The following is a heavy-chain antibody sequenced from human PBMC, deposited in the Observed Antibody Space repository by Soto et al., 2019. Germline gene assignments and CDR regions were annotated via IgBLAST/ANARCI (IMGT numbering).Heavy chain of an antibody. CDR2: MNRLGTST. J-gene: IGHJ3*02. CDR1: GFRFSAYP. V-gene: IGHV3-7*03. D-gene: IGHD2-2*01. CDR3: VSRTSTPGLDI. Sequence: PGGSLRLSCVGSGFRFSAYPLNWVRQAPGQGLEWVANMNRLGTSTNYVDSVRGRFSTSRDNTRNSFYLNIDSLRLGHTATYYCVSRTSTPGLDIWGRGTTVTVSS.